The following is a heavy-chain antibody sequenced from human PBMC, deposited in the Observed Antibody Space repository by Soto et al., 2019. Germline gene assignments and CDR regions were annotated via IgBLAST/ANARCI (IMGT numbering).Heavy chain of an antibody. CDR2: ISAYNGNT. V-gene: IGHV1-18*01. D-gene: IGHD2-21*02. J-gene: IGHJ4*02. CDR3: AKVVTDRGFDY. CDR1: GYTFTSYG. Sequence: HVQLVQSGAEVKKPGASVKVSCKASGYTFTSYGISWVRQAPGQGLEWMGWISAYNGNTNYAQKLQGRVTMTTDTATSTAYMGLRSLRSDDTAVYYGAKVVTDRGFDYWGQGTLVTVSS.